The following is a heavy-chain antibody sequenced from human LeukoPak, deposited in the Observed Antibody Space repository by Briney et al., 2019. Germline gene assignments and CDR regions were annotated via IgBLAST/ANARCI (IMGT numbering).Heavy chain of an antibody. CDR1: GFTFSVFE. CDR3: ARETDSTLFDY. Sequence: GGSLRLSCAASGFTFSVFELNWVRQSLGKGLEGVSYISSSGSTIYYADSMKGRFTISRDNAKNSLYLQMNSLRAEDTAVYYCARETDSTLFDYWGQGTLVTVSS. CDR2: ISSSGSTI. V-gene: IGHV3-48*03. J-gene: IGHJ4*02. D-gene: IGHD2-2*01.